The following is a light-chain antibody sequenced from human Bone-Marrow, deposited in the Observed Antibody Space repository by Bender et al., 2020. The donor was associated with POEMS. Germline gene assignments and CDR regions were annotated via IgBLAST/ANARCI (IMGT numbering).Light chain of an antibody. CDR1: SSDVGSDNY. CDR3: SSYTSSSLL. J-gene: IGLJ2*01. V-gene: IGLV2-14*01. Sequence: QSALAQPASVSGSPGQSITISCIGTSSDVGSDNYVSWYQQHPGKAPKLMIYDVTNRPSGVSNRFSGSKSGNTASLTISGLQAEDEADYYCSSYTSSSLLFGGGTKLTVL. CDR2: DVT.